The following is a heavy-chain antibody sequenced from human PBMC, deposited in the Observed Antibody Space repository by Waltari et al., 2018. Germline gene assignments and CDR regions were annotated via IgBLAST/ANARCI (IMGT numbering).Heavy chain of an antibody. D-gene: IGHD5-18*01. Sequence: QLQLQESGPGLVKPSETLSLTCTVSGGSISSSSYYWGWIRQPPGKGLEWIGSIYYSGSTDYNPSLKSRVTISVDTSKNQFSLKLSSVTAADTAVYYCARHERGYSYGWYFDYWGQGTLVTVSS. CDR1: GGSISSSSYY. J-gene: IGHJ4*02. V-gene: IGHV4-39*01. CDR3: ARHERGYSYGWYFDY. CDR2: IYYSGST.